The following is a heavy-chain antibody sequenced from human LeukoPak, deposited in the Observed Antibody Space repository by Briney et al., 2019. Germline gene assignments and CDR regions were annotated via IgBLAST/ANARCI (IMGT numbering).Heavy chain of an antibody. D-gene: IGHD2-21*01. CDR3: AKGDLFAAYEKYYFDS. CDR2: IGGSGGRT. J-gene: IGHJ4*02. V-gene: IGHV3-23*01. Sequence: GGSLRLSCVASEFSFRSYGMSWARQAPGKGLEWVSIIGGSGGRTFYADSVKGRFTISRDNSKNTLYMEMSTLTAEDTAVYYSAKGDLFAAYEKYYFDSWGQGTLVTVSS. CDR1: EFSFRSYG.